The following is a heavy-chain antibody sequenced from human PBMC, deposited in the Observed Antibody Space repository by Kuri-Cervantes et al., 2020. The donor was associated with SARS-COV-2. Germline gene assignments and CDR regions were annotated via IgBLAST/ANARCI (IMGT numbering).Heavy chain of an antibody. CDR3: AKDQGIVGATVDY. J-gene: IGHJ4*02. CDR2: IYHSGST. Sequence: SETLSLTCSVSGGSISSSNYYWGWIRQPPGKGLEWIGSIYHSGSTYYNPSLKSRVTISVDTSKNQFSLKLSSVTAADTAVYYCAKDQGIVGATVDYWGQGTLVTVSS. CDR1: GGSISSSNYY. V-gene: IGHV4-39*02. D-gene: IGHD1-26*01.